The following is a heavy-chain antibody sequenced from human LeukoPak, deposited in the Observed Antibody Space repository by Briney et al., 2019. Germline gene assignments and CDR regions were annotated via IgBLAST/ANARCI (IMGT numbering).Heavy chain of an antibody. Sequence: ASVKVSCKASGYTFTSYDINWVRQATGQGLEWMGWMKPNSGNTGYAQKFQGRVTMTRNTSISAAYMELSSLRSEDTAVYYCARTGRLDDYGDYRFDYWGQGTLVTVSS. CDR1: GYTFTSYD. J-gene: IGHJ4*02. V-gene: IGHV1-8*01. CDR3: ARTGRLDDYGDYRFDY. D-gene: IGHD4-17*01. CDR2: MKPNSGNT.